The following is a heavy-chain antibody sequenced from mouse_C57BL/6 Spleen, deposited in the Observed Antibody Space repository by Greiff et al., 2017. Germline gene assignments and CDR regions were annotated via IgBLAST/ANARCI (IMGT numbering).Heavy chain of an antibody. V-gene: IGHV1-52*01. Sequence: QVQLQQPGAELVRPGSSVKLSCKASGYTFTSYWMHWVKQRPIQGLEWIGNIDPSDSETHYNQKFKDKATLTVDKSSSTAYMQLSSLTSEDSAVYSCARSRPYDSNGWYFDVWGTGTTLTVSS. CDR2: IDPSDSET. CDR1: GYTFTSYW. J-gene: IGHJ1*03. D-gene: IGHD2-5*01. CDR3: ARSRPYDSNGWYFDV.